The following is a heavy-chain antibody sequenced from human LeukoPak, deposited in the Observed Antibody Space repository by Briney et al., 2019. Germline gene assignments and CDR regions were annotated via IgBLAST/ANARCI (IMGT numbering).Heavy chain of an antibody. V-gene: IGHV4-59*01. J-gene: IGHJ4*02. CDR3: AGCIAAAGTPFDY. D-gene: IGHD6-13*01. CDR1: GGSISSYY. Sequence: PSETLSLTCTVSGGSISSYYWSWIRQPPGKGLEWIGYIYYSGSTNYNPSLKSRVTISVDTSKNQFSLKLSSVTAADTAVYYCAGCIAAAGTPFDYWGQGTLDTVSS. CDR2: IYYSGST.